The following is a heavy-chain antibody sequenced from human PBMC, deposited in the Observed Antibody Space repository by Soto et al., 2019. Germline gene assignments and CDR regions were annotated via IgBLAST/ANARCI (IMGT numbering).Heavy chain of an antibody. CDR2: VSARGGSSGGRT. CDR1: GFTFSSYV. D-gene: IGHD4-17*01. V-gene: IGHV3-23*01. CDR3: AKAATVLDDDYGVDV. J-gene: IGHJ6*02. Sequence: GGSLRLSCAASGFTFSSYVMSWVRQAPGKGLEWVSGVSARGGSSGGRTFYADSVKGRFTMSRDNSKNTLYLQMNSLRAGDTAVYYCAKAATVLDDDYGVDVWGQGTTVTVSS.